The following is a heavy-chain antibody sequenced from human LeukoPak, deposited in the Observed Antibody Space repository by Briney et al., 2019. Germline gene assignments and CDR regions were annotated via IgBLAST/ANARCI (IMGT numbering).Heavy chain of an antibody. CDR1: GGSISSGGYY. V-gene: IGHV4-30-2*01. J-gene: IGHJ4*02. CDR3: ARRLHGYY. Sequence: SQTLSLTCTVSGGSISSGGYYWSWIRQPPGKGLEWIGEINHSGSTNYNPSPKSRVTISVDTSKNQFSLKLSSVTAADTAVYYCARRLHGYYWGQGTLVTVSS. CDR2: INHSGST. D-gene: IGHD5-24*01.